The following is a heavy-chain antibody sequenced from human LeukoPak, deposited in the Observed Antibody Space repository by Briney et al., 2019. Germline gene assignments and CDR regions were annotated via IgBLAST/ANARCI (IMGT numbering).Heavy chain of an antibody. V-gene: IGHV3-23*01. Sequence: QPGGSLRLSCAASGFTFSTFAMIWVRQPPGKGLEWVSSIFPSGGEIHYADSVRGRFTISRDISKNTLYLQMNSLRAEDTAVYYCAELGITMIGGVWGKGTTVTISS. J-gene: IGHJ6*04. CDR3: AELGITMIGGV. CDR1: GFTFSTFA. D-gene: IGHD3-10*02. CDR2: IFPSGGEI.